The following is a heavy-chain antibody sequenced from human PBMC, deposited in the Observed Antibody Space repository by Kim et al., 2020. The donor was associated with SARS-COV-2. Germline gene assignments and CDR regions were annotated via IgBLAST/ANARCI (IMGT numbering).Heavy chain of an antibody. Sequence: SETLSLTCTVSGGSISSYYWSWIRQPPGKGLEWIGYIYYSGSTNYNPSLKSRVTISVDTSKNQFSLKLSSVTAADTAVYYCARQTGEWGGRYYDFWSGYWPNDNWFDPWGQGTLVTVSS. J-gene: IGHJ5*02. D-gene: IGHD3-3*01. V-gene: IGHV4-59*08. CDR3: ARQTGEWGGRYYDFWSGYWPNDNWFDP. CDR1: GGSISSYY. CDR2: IYYSGST.